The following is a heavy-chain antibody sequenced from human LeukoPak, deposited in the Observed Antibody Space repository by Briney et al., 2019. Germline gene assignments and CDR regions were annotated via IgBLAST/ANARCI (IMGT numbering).Heavy chain of an antibody. V-gene: IGHV3-48*03. CDR1: GFTFSSYE. D-gene: IGHD3-9*01. J-gene: IGHJ3*02. Sequence: GGSLRLSCAASGFTFSSYEMNWVRQAPGKGLEWVSYISSSGSTIYYADSVKGRFTISRDNAKNSLYLQMDSLRAEDTAVYYCAREFGLRYFDWLLWGAFDIWGQGTMVTVSS. CDR3: AREFGLRYFDWLLWGAFDI. CDR2: ISSSGSTI.